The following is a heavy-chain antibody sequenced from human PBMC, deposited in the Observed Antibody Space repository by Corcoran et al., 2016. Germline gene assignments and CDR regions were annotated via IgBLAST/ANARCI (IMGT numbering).Heavy chain of an antibody. D-gene: IGHD2-15*01. CDR3: ARDQYCSGGSCYLGWFDP. CDR1: GGSVSNEKYY. V-gene: IGHV4-61*01. CDR2: VYYTGST. J-gene: IGHJ5*02. Sequence: QVQLQESGPGLVKPSETLSLTCTVSGGSVSNEKYYWSWIRQPPGKGLEWIAYVYYTGSTSYNPSLKSRVTISIDTSKNQFSLILNSVTAADTAVYYCARDQYCSGGSCYLGWFDPWGQGALVTVSS.